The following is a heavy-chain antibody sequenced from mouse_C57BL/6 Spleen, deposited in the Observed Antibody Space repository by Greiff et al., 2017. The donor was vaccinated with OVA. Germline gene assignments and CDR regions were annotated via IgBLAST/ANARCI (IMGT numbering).Heavy chain of an antibody. J-gene: IGHJ3*01. Sequence: QVQLQQPGAELVKPGASVKLSCKASGYTFTSYWMQWVNQRPGQGLEWIGEIDPSDSYTNYNQKFTGKATLTVDTSASTAYMQLSSLTSEDSAVYYCARGYDYGFAYWGQGTLVTVSA. CDR2: IDPSDSYT. V-gene: IGHV1-50*01. CDR1: GYTFTSYW. CDR3: ARGYDYGFAY. D-gene: IGHD2-4*01.